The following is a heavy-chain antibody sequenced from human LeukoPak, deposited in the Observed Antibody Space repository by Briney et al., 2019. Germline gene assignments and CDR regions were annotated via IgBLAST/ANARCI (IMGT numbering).Heavy chain of an antibody. CDR1: GYTFTNYG. CDR2: ISAYNGNT. J-gene: IGHJ4*02. V-gene: IGHV1-18*01. CDR3: ARVSRIVAVVAARSSGGAVSY. Sequence: ASVKVSYKASGYTFTNYGISWVRQAPGQGLEWMGWISAYNGNTNYAQKLQGRVTMTTDTSTSTAYMELRSLRSDDTAVYYCARVSRIVAVVAARSSGGAVSYWGQGTLVTVSS. D-gene: IGHD2-15*01.